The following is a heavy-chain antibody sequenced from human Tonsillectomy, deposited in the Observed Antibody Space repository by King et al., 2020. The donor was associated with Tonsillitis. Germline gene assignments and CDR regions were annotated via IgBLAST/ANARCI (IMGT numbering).Heavy chain of an antibody. CDR3: ARERVDYDYVWGSYSPSAFDI. CDR2: ISTYSGNT. V-gene: IGHV1-18*01. CDR1: GYTFTRFS. J-gene: IGHJ3*02. Sequence: QLVQSGAEVKKPGASVKVSCKASGYTFTRFSLNWVRQAPGQGLEWRGGISTYSGNTNYAQNLQGRVTMTTETSTNTAYMELRSLRSDDTALYFCARERVDYDYVWGSYSPSAFDIWGQGTMVTVSS. D-gene: IGHD3-16*01.